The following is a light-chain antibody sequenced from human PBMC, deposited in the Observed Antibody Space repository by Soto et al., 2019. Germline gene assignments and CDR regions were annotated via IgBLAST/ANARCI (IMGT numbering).Light chain of an antibody. CDR3: QQYGSSPPFT. V-gene: IGKV3-20*01. CDR1: QSISSNY. Sequence: EIVLTQSPGTLSLSPGERATLSCRASQSISSNYLGWYQQKPGQAPRLLIYDTSSRATGIPDRFSGSGSGTDSTLTSSRLEPEDFAVYYCQQYGSSPPFTFGQGTKLEI. J-gene: IGKJ2*01. CDR2: DTS.